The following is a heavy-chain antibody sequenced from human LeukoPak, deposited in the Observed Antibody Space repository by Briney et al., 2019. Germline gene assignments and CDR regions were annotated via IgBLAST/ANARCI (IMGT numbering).Heavy chain of an antibody. V-gene: IGHV3-23*01. J-gene: IGHJ4*02. CDR2: ISGSGGST. Sequence: PSETLSLTCAVYGGSFSGYYWSWIRQPPGKGLEWVSAISGSGGSTYYADSVKGRFTISRDNSKNTLYLQMNSLRAEDTAVYYCAKDGSSSWYGRPDYWGQGTLVTVSS. CDR1: GGSFSGYY. D-gene: IGHD6-13*01. CDR3: AKDGSSSWYGRPDY.